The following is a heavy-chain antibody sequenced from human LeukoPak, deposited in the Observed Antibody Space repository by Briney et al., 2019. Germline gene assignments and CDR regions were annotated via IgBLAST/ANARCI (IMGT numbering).Heavy chain of an antibody. J-gene: IGHJ4*02. CDR2: INPNSGDT. V-gene: IGHV1-2*02. D-gene: IGHD1-26*01. CDR1: GYTFTGYY. CDR3: ARGRGGYSFDY. Sequence: ASVKVSCKASGYTFTGYYMYWVRQAPGQGLEWMGWINPNSGDTNYAQKFQGSVTMTRDTSISTAYMELSRLRSDDTAVYYCARGRGGYSFDYWGQGTLVTVSS.